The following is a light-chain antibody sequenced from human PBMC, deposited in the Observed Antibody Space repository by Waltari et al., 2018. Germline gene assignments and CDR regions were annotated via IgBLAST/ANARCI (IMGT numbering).Light chain of an antibody. Sequence: DIQMTQSPSSVSASVGARVTITCRASQDISSWLAWYQQKPGQAPRRLIYAVSILHSGVPSRFSGSGSGTDFTLTITSLQPEDFAIYYCQQGDGFHPITFGQGTRLE. CDR1: QDISSW. CDR3: QQGDGFHPIT. CDR2: AVS. V-gene: IGKV1-12*01. J-gene: IGKJ5*01.